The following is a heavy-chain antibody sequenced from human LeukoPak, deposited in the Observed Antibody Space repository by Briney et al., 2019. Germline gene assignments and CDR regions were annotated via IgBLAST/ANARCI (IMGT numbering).Heavy chain of an antibody. J-gene: IGHJ4*02. CDR1: EFTFSSYG. D-gene: IGHD1-26*01. V-gene: IGHV3-30*02. CDR3: AKDRWVGATDYFDY. CDR2: IRNDGSNK. Sequence: PGGSLRLSCAASEFTFSSYGMHWVRQAPGKGLEWVAFIRNDGSNKYYADSVKGRFTISRDNFKKTMFLEMNSLGTEDTAVYHCAKDRWVGATDYFDYWGQGTQVTVST.